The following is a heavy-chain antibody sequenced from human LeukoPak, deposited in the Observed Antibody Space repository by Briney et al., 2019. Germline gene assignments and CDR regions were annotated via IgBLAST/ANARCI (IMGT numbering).Heavy chain of an antibody. CDR3: ARNLGAVAGTRWFDP. V-gene: IGHV4-30-4*08. CDR2: IYYSGST. D-gene: IGHD6-19*01. J-gene: IGHJ5*02. CDR1: GGSISSGDYY. Sequence: SETLSLTCTVSGGSISSGDYYWSWIRQPPGKGLEWIGYIYYSGSTYYNPSLKSRVTISVDTSKNQFSLKLSSVTAADTAVYYCARNLGAVAGTRWFDPWGQGTLVTVSS.